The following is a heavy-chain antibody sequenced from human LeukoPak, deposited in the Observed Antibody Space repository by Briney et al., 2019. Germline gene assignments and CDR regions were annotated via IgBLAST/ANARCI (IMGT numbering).Heavy chain of an antibody. J-gene: IGHJ4*02. V-gene: IGHV3-7*01. CDR3: ARHLSGITGYTYGRGIDY. D-gene: IGHD5-18*01. CDR2: IKKDGSEK. CDR1: GFTFSSYW. Sequence: GSLRLSCAASGFTFSSYWTSWVRQAPGKGLEWVANIKKDGSEKYYVDSVKGRFTISRDNAKTSLYLQMNSLRAEDTAVYYCARHLSGITGYTYGRGIDYWGQGTLVTVSS.